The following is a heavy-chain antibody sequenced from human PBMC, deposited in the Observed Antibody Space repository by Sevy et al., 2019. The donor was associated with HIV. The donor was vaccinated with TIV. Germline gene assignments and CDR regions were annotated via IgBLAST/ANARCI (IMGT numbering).Heavy chain of an antibody. D-gene: IGHD6-13*01. V-gene: IGHV3-21*01. Sequence: GGSLRLSCAASGFTFSSYSMNWVRQAPGKGLEWVSSISSSSSYIYYADSVKGRSTISRDNAKNSLYLQMNSLRAEDTAVYYCATLGGSSSWYGDTYYFDYWGQGTLVTVSS. J-gene: IGHJ4*02. CDR1: GFTFSSYS. CDR3: ATLGGSSSWYGDTYYFDY. CDR2: ISSSSSYI.